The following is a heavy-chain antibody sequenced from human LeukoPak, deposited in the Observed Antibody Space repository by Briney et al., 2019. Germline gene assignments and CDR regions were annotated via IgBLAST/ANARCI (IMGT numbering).Heavy chain of an antibody. CDR3: ARIGIAVAGRVY. D-gene: IGHD6-19*01. Sequence: SETLSLTCAVYGGSFSGYYRSWIRQPPGKGLEWIGEINHSGSTNYNPSLKSRVTISVDTSKNQFSLRLSSVTAADTAVYYCARIGIAVAGRVYWGQGTLVTVSS. CDR1: GGSFSGYY. J-gene: IGHJ4*02. CDR2: INHSGST. V-gene: IGHV4-34*01.